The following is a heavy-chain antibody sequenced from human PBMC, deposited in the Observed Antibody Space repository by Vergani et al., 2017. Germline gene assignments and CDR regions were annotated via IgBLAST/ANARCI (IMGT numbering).Heavy chain of an antibody. Sequence: EVQLLESGGRLVQPGGSLRLSCAATGFSFTNFAMNWVRQPPGGGLEWISYSGSSGSLYYAESVKGRFTISRDNARHSLHLQMNSLRAEDTGIYYCARGFSSNWDAFDVWGQGTIVTVSS. D-gene: IGHD6-13*01. V-gene: IGHV3-48*01. CDR1: GFSFTNFA. CDR2: SGSSGSL. CDR3: ARGFSSNWDAFDV. J-gene: IGHJ3*01.